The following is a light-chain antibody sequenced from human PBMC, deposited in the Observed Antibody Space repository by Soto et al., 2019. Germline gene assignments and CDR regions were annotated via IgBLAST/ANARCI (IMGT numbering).Light chain of an antibody. CDR2: DVS. CDR3: SSYTSSSALDVV. Sequence: QSALTQPASLSGSPGQSITISCTGTSSDVGGYNYVSWYQQHPGKAPKLMIYDVSNRPSGVSTRFSGSKSGNTASLTISGLQAEDEADYYCSSYTSSSALDVVFGGGTKLTV. J-gene: IGLJ2*01. V-gene: IGLV2-14*01. CDR1: SSDVGGYNY.